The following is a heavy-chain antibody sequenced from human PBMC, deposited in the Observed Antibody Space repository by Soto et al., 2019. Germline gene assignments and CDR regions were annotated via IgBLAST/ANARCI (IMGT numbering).Heavy chain of an antibody. V-gene: IGHV4-39*07. Sequence: ITGRVPNNTTYIWGWMRQPPGKGLEWIASFFIGGNTYYNPSLKSRVTISVDTSKNQFSLKLSSVTAADAAVYYCAGDIRSGSYRFDYWGQG. J-gene: IGHJ4*02. CDR2: FFIGGNT. CDR1: GRVPNNTTYI. D-gene: IGHD1-26*01. CDR3: AGDIRSGSYRFDY.